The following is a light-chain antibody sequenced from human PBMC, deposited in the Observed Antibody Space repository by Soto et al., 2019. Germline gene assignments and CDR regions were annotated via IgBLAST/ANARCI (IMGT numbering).Light chain of an antibody. CDR2: EVS. Sequence: QSVLTQPPSASGSPGQAATISCTGTSSDVGGYNYVSWYQQHPGKAPKFMIYEVSKRPSGVPDRFSGSKSGNTASLTVSGLQAEDEADYYCSSYAGSNNYVFGTGTKVTVL. V-gene: IGLV2-8*01. J-gene: IGLJ1*01. CDR1: SSDVGGYNY. CDR3: SSYAGSNNYV.